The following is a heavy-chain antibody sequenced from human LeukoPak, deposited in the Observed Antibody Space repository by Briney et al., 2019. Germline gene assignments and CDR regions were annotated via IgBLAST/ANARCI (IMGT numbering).Heavy chain of an antibody. D-gene: IGHD6-13*01. CDR2: IRTSGSLI. CDR1: GFTFSSYW. CDR3: AKDKGSSRRNANFHH. Sequence: GGSLRLSCVVSGFTFSSYWMSWVRQAPGKGLEWVSYIRTSGSLISYADSVKGRFTISRDDARNSLYLQMNSLRAEDTALYYCAKDKGSSRRNANFHHWGQGTLVTVSS. J-gene: IGHJ1*01. V-gene: IGHV3-48*04.